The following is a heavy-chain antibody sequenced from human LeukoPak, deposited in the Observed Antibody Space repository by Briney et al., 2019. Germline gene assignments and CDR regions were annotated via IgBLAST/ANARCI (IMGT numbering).Heavy chain of an antibody. J-gene: IGHJ4*02. CDR1: GGTLSSYA. D-gene: IGHD1-26*01. CDR3: ASWSYGDYDY. Sequence: GASVKVSCKASGGTLSSYAISWVRQAPGQGLEWMGRIIPILGIANYAQKFQGRVTITADKSTSTAYMELSSLRSEDTAVYYCASWSYGDYDYWGQGTLVTVSS. V-gene: IGHV1-69*04. CDR2: IIPILGIA.